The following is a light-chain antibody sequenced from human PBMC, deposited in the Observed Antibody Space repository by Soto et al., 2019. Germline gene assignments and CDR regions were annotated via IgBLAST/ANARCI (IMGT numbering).Light chain of an antibody. CDR3: QHYNNWPPWT. CDR2: GAS. CDR1: QSVSSN. V-gene: IGKV3-15*01. Sequence: EIVMTQSPATLSVSPGERATLSCRASQSVSSNLAWYQQKPGQAPRLLIYGASTRATGTPARFSGSGSGTEFTLTISSLQSEDFAVYYCQHYNNWPPWTFGQGTKVDIK. J-gene: IGKJ1*01.